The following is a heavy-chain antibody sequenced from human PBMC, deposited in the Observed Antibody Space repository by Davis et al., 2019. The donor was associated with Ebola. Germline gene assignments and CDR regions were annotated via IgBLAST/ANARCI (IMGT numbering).Heavy chain of an antibody. CDR3: ARGKYFDSSGYYSPYYYYGMDV. D-gene: IGHD3-22*01. Sequence: SVKVSCKPSGGTFNKYAISWVRQAPGQGLEWLGGIIPIFPTANYAQKFQGRVTIIADESTSTAYMELTNLRSEDTAVYYCARGKYFDSSGYYSPYYYYGMDVWGQGTTLTVSS. V-gene: IGHV1-69*13. J-gene: IGHJ6*02. CDR1: GGTFNKYA. CDR2: IIPIFPTA.